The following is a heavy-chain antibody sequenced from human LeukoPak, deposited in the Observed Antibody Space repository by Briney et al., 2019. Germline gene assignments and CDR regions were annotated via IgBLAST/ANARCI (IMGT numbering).Heavy chain of an antibody. CDR3: ARVHSGYYDSSGYVINYYYRDV. CDR1: GFTFSSYA. CDR2: ISCDGSSK. V-gene: IGHV3-30*04. J-gene: IGHJ6*03. Sequence: GGSLRLSCAASGFTFSSYAMSWVRQAPGKGLEWVSVISCDGSSKYYADSVKGRFTISRDNSKNTLYLQMNSLRAEDTAVYYCARVHSGYYDSSGYVINYYYRDVWGKGTTVTVSS. D-gene: IGHD3-22*01.